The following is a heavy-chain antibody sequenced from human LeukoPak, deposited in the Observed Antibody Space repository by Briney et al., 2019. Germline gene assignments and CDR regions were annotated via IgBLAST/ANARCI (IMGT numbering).Heavy chain of an antibody. V-gene: IGHV4-59*01. D-gene: IGHD6-19*01. CDR1: GGSISSYY. J-gene: IGHJ4*02. CDR2: IYYSGST. CDR3: ARTYRKWLPYGEFDY. Sequence: PSETLSLTCTVSGGSISSYYWSWIRQPPGKGLEWIGYIYYSGSTNYNPSLKSRVTISVDTSKNQFSLKLSSVTAADTAVYYCARTYRKWLPYGEFDYWGQGTLVTVSS.